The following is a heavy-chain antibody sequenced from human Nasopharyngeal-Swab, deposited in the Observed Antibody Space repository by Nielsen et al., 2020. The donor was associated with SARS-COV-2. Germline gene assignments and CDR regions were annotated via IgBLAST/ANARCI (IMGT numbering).Heavy chain of an antibody. Sequence: WIRQPPGKGLEWVSSISSSSSYIYYADSVKGRFTISRDNAKNSLYLRMNSLRAEDTAVYYCARDRQQLVLGYYYYYMDVWGKGTTVTVSS. V-gene: IGHV3-21*01. CDR2: ISSSSSYI. J-gene: IGHJ6*03. D-gene: IGHD6-13*01. CDR3: ARDRQQLVLGYYYYYMDV.